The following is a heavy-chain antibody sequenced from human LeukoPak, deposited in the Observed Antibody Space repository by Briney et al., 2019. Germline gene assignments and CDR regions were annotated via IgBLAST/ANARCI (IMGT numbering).Heavy chain of an antibody. CDR1: GYTFTCYY. Sequence: GASVKVSCKASGYTFTCYYMHWVRQAPGQGLEWMGWINPNSGGTNYAQKFQGRVTMTRDTSTSTAYMELSRLRSDDTAVYYCARVVTLNYFDYWGQGTLVTVSS. V-gene: IGHV1-2*02. J-gene: IGHJ4*02. CDR2: INPNSGGT. D-gene: IGHD1-26*01. CDR3: ARVVTLNYFDY.